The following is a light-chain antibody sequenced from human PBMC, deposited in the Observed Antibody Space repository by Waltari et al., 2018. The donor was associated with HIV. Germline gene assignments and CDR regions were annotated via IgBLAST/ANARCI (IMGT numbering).Light chain of an antibody. Sequence: DIVLTQSPGTLSLSPGERATLSCRASQSVYSRYLAWYQQKPGQAPRLLIYAASNRATGIPDRFSGSGSGTDFTLTISRLEPEDFAVYYCQQYTTSPYTFGQGTNLEIK. CDR3: QQYTTSPYT. V-gene: IGKV3-20*01. CDR2: AAS. CDR1: QSVYSRY. J-gene: IGKJ2*01.